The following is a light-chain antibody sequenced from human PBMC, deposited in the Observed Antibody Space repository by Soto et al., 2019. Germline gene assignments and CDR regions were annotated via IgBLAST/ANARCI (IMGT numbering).Light chain of an antibody. Sequence: QSVLTQSPSVSAAPGQQVTISCSGSSSNIGNNYVSWYQQLPGTAPKLLIYDNNKRPSGIPDRFSGSKSGTSGTLDITGLQTEDEADYYCATWDGSLPGEVFGGGTKVTVL. V-gene: IGLV1-51*01. CDR2: DNN. CDR1: SSNIGNNY. J-gene: IGLJ2*01. CDR3: ATWDGSLPGEV.